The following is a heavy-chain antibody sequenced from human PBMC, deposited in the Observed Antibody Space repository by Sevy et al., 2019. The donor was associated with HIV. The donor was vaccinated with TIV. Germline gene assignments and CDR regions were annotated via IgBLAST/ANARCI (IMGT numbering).Heavy chain of an antibody. D-gene: IGHD3-22*01. CDR3: ARAGDYYDSSGYSNWFDP. CDR1: GGTFSSYA. Sequence: ASVKVSCKASGGTFSSYAISWVRQAPGQGLEWMGGIIPIFGTANYAQKFQGRVTITADESTSTAYMELSSLRSEDTAVYYCARAGDYYDSSGYSNWFDPWGQGTLVTFSS. V-gene: IGHV1-69*13. CDR2: IIPIFGTA. J-gene: IGHJ5*02.